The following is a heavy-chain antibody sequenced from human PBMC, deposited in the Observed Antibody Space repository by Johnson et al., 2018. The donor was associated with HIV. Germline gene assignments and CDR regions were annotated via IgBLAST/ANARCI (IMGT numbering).Heavy chain of an antibody. D-gene: IGHD3-3*01. J-gene: IGHJ3*02. Sequence: VHLVESGGGVVQPGRSLRLSCAASGFTFSSYAMHWVRQAPGKGLEWVAVIAYDGSNKYYADFVKGRFIISRDNSKNTLYLQMNSLRVEDTAVYYCARAGRTYYDFWSGYSNDAFDIWGQGTMVTVSS. CDR1: GFTFSSYA. CDR3: ARAGRTYYDFWSGYSNDAFDI. CDR2: IAYDGSNK. V-gene: IGHV3-30*04.